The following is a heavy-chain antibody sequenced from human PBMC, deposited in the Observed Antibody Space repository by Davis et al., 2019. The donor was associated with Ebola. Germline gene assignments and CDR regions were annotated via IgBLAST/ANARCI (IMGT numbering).Heavy chain of an antibody. CDR2: INPSGGST. V-gene: IGHV1-46*01. CDR3: ARDGEGASYYYYGMDV. Sequence: ASVKVSCKASGYTFTSYYMHWVRQAPGQGLEWMGIINPSGGSTSYAQKFQGRVTMTRDMSTSTVYMELSSLRSEDTAVYYCARDGEGASYYYYGMDVWGQGTTVTVSS. J-gene: IGHJ6*02. D-gene: IGHD3-16*01. CDR1: GYTFTSYY.